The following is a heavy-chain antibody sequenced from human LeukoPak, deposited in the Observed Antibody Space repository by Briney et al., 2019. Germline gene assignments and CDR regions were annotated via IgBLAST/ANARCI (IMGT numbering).Heavy chain of an antibody. CDR1: GFXFSSYS. Sequence: GGSLRLSCAASGFXFSSYSINWVRQAPGKGLEWVSGISSSSSYIYYADSLKGRFTISRDNAKNSLYLQMNSLRAEDTAVYYCASGSSDAFDIWGQGTMVTVSS. J-gene: IGHJ3*02. CDR3: ASGSSDAFDI. V-gene: IGHV3-21*01. D-gene: IGHD1-26*01. CDR2: ISSSSSYI.